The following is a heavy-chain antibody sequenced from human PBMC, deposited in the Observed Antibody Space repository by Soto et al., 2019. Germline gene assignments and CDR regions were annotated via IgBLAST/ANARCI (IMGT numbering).Heavy chain of an antibody. V-gene: IGHV3-33*01. CDR1: GFTFSNYG. CDR3: ARTPKSSPYYFDY. CDR2: IWYDGSNK. Sequence: QVQLVESGGGVVQPGRSLRLSCAASGFTFSNYGMHWVRQAPGKGLEWVAVIWYDGSNKYYADSVKGRFTISRDSSKNTLYLQMNSLRAADTAVYYCARTPKSSPYYFDYWGQGTLVTVSS. J-gene: IGHJ4*02.